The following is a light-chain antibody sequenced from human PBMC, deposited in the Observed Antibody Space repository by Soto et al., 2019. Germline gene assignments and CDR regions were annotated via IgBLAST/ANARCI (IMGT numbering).Light chain of an antibody. J-gene: IGLJ1*01. CDR1: SSDIGAYDS. V-gene: IGLV2-8*01. Sequence: QSVLTQTPSASGSRGQSVTISCTGTSSDIGAYDSVSWYQHHPGKAPRALIYEVSKRPSGVPDRFSGSKSSNTASLTVSGLQTEDEADYYCSSYAGSNNYVFGTGTKVTVL. CDR3: SSYAGSNNYV. CDR2: EVS.